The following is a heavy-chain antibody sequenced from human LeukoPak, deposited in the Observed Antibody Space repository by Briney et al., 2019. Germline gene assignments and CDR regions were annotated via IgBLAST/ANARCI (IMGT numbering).Heavy chain of an antibody. J-gene: IGHJ4*02. CDR2: TYYSGST. D-gene: IGHD6-19*01. Sequence: SETLSLTCTVSGGSISSGGYYWIWIRQHPGKGLEWIGNTYYSGSTYYNPSLKSRVTISVDTSKNQFSLKLSSVTAADTAVYYCARARALQQWLGGYFDYWGQGTLVTVSS. CDR1: GGSISSGGYY. CDR3: ARARALQQWLGGYFDY. V-gene: IGHV4-31*03.